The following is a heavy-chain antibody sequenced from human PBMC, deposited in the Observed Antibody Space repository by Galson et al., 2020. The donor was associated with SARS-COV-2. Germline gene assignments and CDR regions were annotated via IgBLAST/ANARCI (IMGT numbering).Heavy chain of an antibody. Sequence: SETLSLTCAVYGGSFSGYYWSWIRQPPGKGLEWIGEINHSGSTNYNPSLKSRVTISVDTSKNQFSLKLSSVTAADTAVYYCARGRYSSSWYRGNKPMDVWGKGTTVTVSS. CDR2: INHSGST. CDR3: ARGRYSSSWYRGNKPMDV. V-gene: IGHV4-34*01. J-gene: IGHJ6*04. D-gene: IGHD6-13*01. CDR1: GGSFSGYY.